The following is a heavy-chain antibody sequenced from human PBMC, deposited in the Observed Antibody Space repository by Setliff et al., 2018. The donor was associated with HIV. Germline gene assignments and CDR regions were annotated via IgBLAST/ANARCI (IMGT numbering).Heavy chain of an antibody. J-gene: IGHJ4*02. V-gene: IGHV4-39*01. D-gene: IGHD3-10*01. Sequence: PSETLSLTCTVSGGSISSSSYYWIWVRQPPGEGLEWIGNIYYSGSTYYNPSLKSRTTISVDTSKNQFSLKLSSVTAADTAVYYCARARLEGSYGSGYRTPDHDYWGQGTLVTVSS. CDR3: ARARLEGSYGSGYRTPDHDY. CDR2: IYYSGST. CDR1: GGSISSSSYY.